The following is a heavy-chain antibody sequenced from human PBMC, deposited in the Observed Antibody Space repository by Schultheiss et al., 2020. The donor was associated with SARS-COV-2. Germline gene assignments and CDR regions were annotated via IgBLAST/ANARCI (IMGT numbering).Heavy chain of an antibody. V-gene: IGHV4-59*08. CDR3: ARQPTIAVRLGFDY. J-gene: IGHJ4*02. CDR2: IYYSGST. D-gene: IGHD6-6*01. Sequence: SETLSLTCAVYGGSFSGYYWSWIRQPPGKGLEWIGYIYYSGSTNYNPSLKSRVTISVDTSKNQFSLKLSSVTAADTAVYYCARQPTIAVRLGFDYWGQGTLVTVSS. CDR1: GGSFSGYY.